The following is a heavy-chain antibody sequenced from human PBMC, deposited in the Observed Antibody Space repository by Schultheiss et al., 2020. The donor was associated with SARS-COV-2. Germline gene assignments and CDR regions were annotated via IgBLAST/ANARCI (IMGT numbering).Heavy chain of an antibody. CDR1: GFTFSDYY. CDR2: ISSSSSTI. CDR3: ARDHGDYENYYYGMDV. V-gene: IGHV3-11*01. D-gene: IGHD4-17*01. J-gene: IGHJ6*02. Sequence: GGSLRLSCAASGFTFSDYYMSWIRQAPGKGLEWVSYISSSSSTIYYADSVKGRFTISRDNSKNTLYLQMNSLRAEDTAVYYCARDHGDYENYYYGMDVWGQGTTVTVSS.